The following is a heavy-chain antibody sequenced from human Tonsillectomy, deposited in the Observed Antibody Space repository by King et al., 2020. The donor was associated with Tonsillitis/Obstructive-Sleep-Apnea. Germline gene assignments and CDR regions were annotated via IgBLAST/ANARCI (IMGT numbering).Heavy chain of an antibody. CDR3: AEWWVTTGGYYFDH. Sequence: VQLVESGGGVVQPGRSLRLSCAASGFTFSSYAMHWVRQAPGKGLEWVAVISYDGSKKYYADSVKGRFTISRDNSKNTLYLQMNSLRAEDTAVYYCAEWWVTTGGYYFDHWGQGALVTVSS. D-gene: IGHD4-17*01. CDR2: ISYDGSKK. CDR1: GFTFSSYA. J-gene: IGHJ4*02. V-gene: IGHV3-30*04.